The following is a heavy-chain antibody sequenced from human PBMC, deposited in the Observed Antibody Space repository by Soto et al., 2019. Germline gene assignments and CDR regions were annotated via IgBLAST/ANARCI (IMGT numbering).Heavy chain of an antibody. CDR3: ADGGITGPMKLFDY. V-gene: IGHV3-23*01. J-gene: IGHJ4*02. Sequence: SIRLSCTASGFTFSNHDMRWFRQAPGKGLEWVSAISGSGGSTYYADSVKGRFTISRDNSKHTLYLQMNSLRGEDTAVDYYADGGITGPMKLFDYWGQGTLDIGFS. D-gene: IGHD1-7*01. CDR2: ISGSGGST. CDR1: GFTFSNHD.